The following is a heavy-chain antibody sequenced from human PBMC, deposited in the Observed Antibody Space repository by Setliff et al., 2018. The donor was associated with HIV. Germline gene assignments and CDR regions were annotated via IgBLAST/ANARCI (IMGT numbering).Heavy chain of an antibody. CDR1: GFTFSSYS. D-gene: IGHD4-4*01. J-gene: IGHJ6*02. V-gene: IGHV3-21*01. Sequence: GGSLRLSCAAFGFTFSSYSMNWVRQTPEKGLEWLSSISSVSTYLYYADSVKGRFTISRDNSKNTLYLQMNSLRAEDTAVYYCARQLTNYYYGMDVWGQGTTVTVSS. CDR3: ARQLTNYYYGMDV. CDR2: ISSVSTYL.